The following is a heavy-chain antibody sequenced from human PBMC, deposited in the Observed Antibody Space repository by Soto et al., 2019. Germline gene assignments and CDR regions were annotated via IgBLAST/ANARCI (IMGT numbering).Heavy chain of an antibody. CDR2: IYPGDSDT. CDR1: GYSFTSYW. D-gene: IGHD2-2*01. V-gene: IGHV5-51*01. Sequence: PGESLKISCKGSGYSFTSYWIGWVRQMPGKGLEWMGIIYPGDSDTRYSPSFQGQVTISADKSISTAYLQWSSLKASDTAMYYCARFFVPAATRHWFQPWGQETLVTVSS. CDR3: ARFFVPAATRHWFQP. J-gene: IGHJ5*02.